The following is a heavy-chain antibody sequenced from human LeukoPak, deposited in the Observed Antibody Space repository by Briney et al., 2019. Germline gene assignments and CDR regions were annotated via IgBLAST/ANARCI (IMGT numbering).Heavy chain of an antibody. Sequence: SETLSLTCTVSGGSISSGDYYWSWIRQPPGKGLEWIGYINYSGSTYYNPSLKSRVTISVDTSKNQFSLKLSSVTAADTAVYYCARGAFYGDLPSPFDYWGQGTLVTVSS. J-gene: IGHJ4*02. D-gene: IGHD4-17*01. CDR2: INYSGST. CDR1: GGSISSGDYY. CDR3: ARGAFYGDLPSPFDY. V-gene: IGHV4-30-4*01.